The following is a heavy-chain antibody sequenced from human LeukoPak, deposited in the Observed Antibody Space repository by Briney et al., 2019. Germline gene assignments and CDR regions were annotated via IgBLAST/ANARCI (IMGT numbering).Heavy chain of an antibody. J-gene: IGHJ3*02. D-gene: IGHD4-17*01. V-gene: IGHV4-34*01. CDR2: INHSGST. CDR3: ARGSVRSAFDI. Sequence: SETLSLTCAVYGGSFSGYYWSWIRQPPGKGLEWIGEINHSGSTNYNPSLKSRVTISVDTSKNQFSLKLSSVTAAGTAVYYCARGSVRSAFDIWGQGTMVTVSS. CDR1: GGSFSGYY.